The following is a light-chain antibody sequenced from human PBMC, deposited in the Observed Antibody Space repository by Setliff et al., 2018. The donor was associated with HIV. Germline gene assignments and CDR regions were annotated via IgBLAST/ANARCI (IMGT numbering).Light chain of an antibody. CDR3: FSFTSSSTYV. Sequence: QSALTQPPSVSGSPGQSVTISCTGTISDVGTYDRVSWYQQPPGTAPKLMIYEVSNRPSGVPDRFSGPKSGNTASLIISGLQAEDEADYYCFSFTSSSTYVFGPGTKVTVL. V-gene: IGLV2-18*02. CDR1: ISDVGTYDR. CDR2: EVS. J-gene: IGLJ1*01.